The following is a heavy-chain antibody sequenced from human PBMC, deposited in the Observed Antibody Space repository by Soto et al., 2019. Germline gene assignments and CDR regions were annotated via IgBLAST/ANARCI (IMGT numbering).Heavy chain of an antibody. J-gene: IGHJ4*02. CDR2: IGTAGDT. V-gene: IGHV3-13*01. CDR3: ARVRGGYYFDY. Sequence: EVQLVESGGDLVQPGGSLRLSCAASGFTFSSYDMHWVRQATGKGLEWVSAIGTAGDTYYPGSVKGRFTISRENAKNSLYLQMNSLRAGDTAVYYCARVRGGYYFDYWGQGTLVTVSS. D-gene: IGHD1-26*01. CDR1: GFTFSSYD.